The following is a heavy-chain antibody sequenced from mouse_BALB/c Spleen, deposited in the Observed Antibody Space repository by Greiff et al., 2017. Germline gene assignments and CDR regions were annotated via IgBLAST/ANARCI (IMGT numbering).Heavy chain of an antibody. J-gene: IGHJ1*01. CDR2: INPSTGYT. V-gene: IGHV1-7*01. CDR1: GYTFTSYW. Sequence: VQLQQSGAELAKPGASAKMSCKASGYTFTSYWMHWVKQRPGQGLEWIGYINPSTGYTEYNQKFKDKATLTADKSSSTAYMQLSSLTSEDSAVYYCARKDWYFDVWGAGTTDTVSS. CDR3: ARKDWYFDV.